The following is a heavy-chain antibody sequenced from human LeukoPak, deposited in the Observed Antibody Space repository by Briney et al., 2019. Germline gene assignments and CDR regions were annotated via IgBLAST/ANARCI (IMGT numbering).Heavy chain of an antibody. J-gene: IGHJ4*02. CDR2: FYHSVST. Sequence: SETLSLTCTVSGYSISSGYYWGWIRQPPGKGLEWIGTFYHSVSTYYNPSLKSRVTISVDTSKNQFSLKLTSVTAADTAVYYCARVRGYCSSTICYRYYFDYWGQGTLVTVSS. D-gene: IGHD2-2*01. CDR3: ARVRGYCSSTICYRYYFDY. V-gene: IGHV4-38-2*02. CDR1: GYSISSGYY.